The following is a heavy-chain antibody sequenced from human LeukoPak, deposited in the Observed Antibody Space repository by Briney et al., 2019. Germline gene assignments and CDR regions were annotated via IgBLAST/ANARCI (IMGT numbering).Heavy chain of an antibody. CDR2: ISRSGGT. CDR3: ARERGYDYVWGSYSAFDV. J-gene: IGHJ3*01. CDR1: GGSFSAYY. Sequence: SETLSLTCAVYGGSFSAYYWTWVRQPPGKRPEWIGEISRSGGTNYNPSLKSRVSMSLDTSKNQFSLRLSSVTAADTAVYYCARERGYDYVWGSYSAFDVWGQGTMVAVSS. V-gene: IGHV4-34*01. D-gene: IGHD3-16*01.